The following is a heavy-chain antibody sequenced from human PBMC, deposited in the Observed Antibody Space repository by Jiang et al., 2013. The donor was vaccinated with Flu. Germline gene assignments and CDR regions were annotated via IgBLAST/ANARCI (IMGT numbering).Heavy chain of an antibody. J-gene: IGHJ4*02. V-gene: IGHV3-30*02. CDR3: ATLRGSSFDTYLADF. CDR2: VRHDGSNK. Sequence: LLESGGGVVQPGGSLTLSCAASGFTFSYFAMFWVRQSPGKGPEWVASVRHDGSNKFYVDSVKGRFTISRDNSRNTLYLQMNSLRPEDTAIYYCATLRGSSFDTYLADFWGQGTLVTVSS. CDR1: GFTFSYFA. D-gene: IGHD3-3*02.